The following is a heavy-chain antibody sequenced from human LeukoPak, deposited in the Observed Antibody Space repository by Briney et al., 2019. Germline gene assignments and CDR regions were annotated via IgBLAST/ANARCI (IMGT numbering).Heavy chain of an antibody. Sequence: ASVKVSCKASGYTFTSYYMHWVRQAPGQRLEWMGWISAGNGNTKYSQNFQGRVTFISNTSATTAFMELSSLRSEDAAVYYCARDSGSGSNDYWGQGTLVTVSS. D-gene: IGHD1-26*01. CDR3: ARDSGSGSNDY. V-gene: IGHV1-3*01. J-gene: IGHJ4*02. CDR1: GYTFTSYY. CDR2: ISAGNGNT.